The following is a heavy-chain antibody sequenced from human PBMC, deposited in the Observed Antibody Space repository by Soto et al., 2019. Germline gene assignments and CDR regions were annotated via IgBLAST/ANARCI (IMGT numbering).Heavy chain of an antibody. CDR3: ARQLSGGGGTELDP. V-gene: IGHV4-39*01. CDR1: GGSISSSSYY. D-gene: IGHD3-16*01. J-gene: IGHJ5*02. CDR2: IYYSGST. Sequence: SETLSLTCTVSGGSISSSSYYWGWIRQPPGKGLEWIGSIYYSGSTYYNPSLKSRVTISVDTSKNQFSLKLSSVTAADTAVYYCARQLSGGGGTELDPRGQGTLVTVSS.